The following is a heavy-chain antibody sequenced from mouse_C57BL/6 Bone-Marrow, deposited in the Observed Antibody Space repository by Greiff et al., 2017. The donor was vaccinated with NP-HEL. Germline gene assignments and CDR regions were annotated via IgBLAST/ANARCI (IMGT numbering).Heavy chain of an antibody. CDR1: GFTFSSYA. V-gene: IGHV5-4*01. J-gene: IGHJ1*03. D-gene: IGHD1-1*01. CDR2: ISAGGSYT. Sequence: EVMLVESGGGLVKPGGSLKLSCAASGFTFSSYAMSWVRQTPEKRLEWVATISAGGSYTYYPDNVKGRFTITRDNAKNTLYLQVSHLKSEDTSMYYCARDSYGSSYWYFDVWGTGTTVTVSS. CDR3: ARDSYGSSYWYFDV.